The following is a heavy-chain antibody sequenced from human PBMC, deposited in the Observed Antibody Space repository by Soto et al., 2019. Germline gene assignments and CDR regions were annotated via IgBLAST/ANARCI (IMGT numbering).Heavy chain of an antibody. D-gene: IGHD6-13*01. J-gene: IGHJ1*01. Sequence: GGSLRLSCAASGFTVSSNYMSWVRQAPGKGLEWVSVIYSGGSTYYADSVKGRFTISRDNSKNTLYLQMNSLRAEDTAVYYCARDSNAGYSSSFFQHWGQGTLVTVSS. CDR3: ARDSNAGYSSSFFQH. CDR1: GFTVSSNY. V-gene: IGHV3-66*01. CDR2: IYSGGST.